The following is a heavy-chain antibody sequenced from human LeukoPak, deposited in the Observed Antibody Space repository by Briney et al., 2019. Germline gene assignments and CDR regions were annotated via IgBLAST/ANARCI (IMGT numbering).Heavy chain of an antibody. D-gene: IGHD4-11*01. Sequence: SETLSLTCTVSGGSISSSSYYWGWIRQPPGKGREWIGSIYYSGSTYYNPSLKSRVTISVDTSKNQFSLKLSSVTAADTAVYYCASHDYSPNWFDPWGQGTLVTVSS. CDR2: IYYSGST. CDR1: GGSISSSSYY. CDR3: ASHDYSPNWFDP. V-gene: IGHV4-39*01. J-gene: IGHJ5*02.